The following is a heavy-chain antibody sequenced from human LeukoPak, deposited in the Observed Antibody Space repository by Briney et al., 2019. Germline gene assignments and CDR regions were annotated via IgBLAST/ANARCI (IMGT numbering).Heavy chain of an antibody. CDR2: IWYDGSEK. J-gene: IGHJ4*02. D-gene: IGHD3-16*01. Sequence: GRALRLSCAASGFIFRNHGMHWVRQAPGKGLEWVAVIWYDGSEKYYADSVKGRFTISRDNSKNTLYLQMNSLRVEDTAVYFCARWGDEKRLDYWGQGTLVTVSS. V-gene: IGHV3-33*01. CDR3: ARWGDEKRLDY. CDR1: GFIFRNHG.